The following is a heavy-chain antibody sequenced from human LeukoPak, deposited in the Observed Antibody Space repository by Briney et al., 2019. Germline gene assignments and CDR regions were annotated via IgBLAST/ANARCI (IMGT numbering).Heavy chain of an antibody. J-gene: IGHJ2*01. CDR2: INHSGST. V-gene: IGHV4-34*01. D-gene: IGHD3/OR15-3a*01. Sequence: PSETLSLTCTVSGGSISSYYWSWIRQPPGKGLEWIGEINHSGSTNYNPSLKSRVTISVDTSKNQFSLKLSSVTAADTAVYYCARRQRTGRNIYWYFDLWGRGTLVTVSS. CDR1: GGSISSYY. CDR3: ARRQRTGRNIYWYFDL.